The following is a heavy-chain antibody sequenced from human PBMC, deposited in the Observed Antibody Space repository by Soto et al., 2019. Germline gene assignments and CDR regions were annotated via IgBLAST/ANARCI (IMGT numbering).Heavy chain of an antibody. Sequence: QLQLQESGPGLVKPSETLSLTCIVSGGAITRNNHYWGWIRQSPGKGLEWIGSILYSGSTNYNPSLKSRFTLSVETPKNQFSLNTSSVTAADTALYYCARLGSSGWYQGSYFDYWGQGTLVTVSS. D-gene: IGHD6-19*01. V-gene: IGHV4-39*01. J-gene: IGHJ4*02. CDR1: GGAITRNNHY. CDR3: ARLGSSGWYQGSYFDY. CDR2: ILYSGST.